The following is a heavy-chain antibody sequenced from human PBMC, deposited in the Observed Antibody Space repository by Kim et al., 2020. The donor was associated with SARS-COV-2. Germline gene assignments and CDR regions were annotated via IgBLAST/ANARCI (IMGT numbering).Heavy chain of an antibody. CDR2: INHSGST. V-gene: IGHV4-34*01. CDR3: ARLTRSQYSSSWYKGNWFDP. J-gene: IGHJ5*02. D-gene: IGHD6-13*01. Sequence: SETLSLTCAVYGGSFSGYYWSWIRQPPGKGLEWIGEINHSGSTNYNPSLKSRVTISVDTSKNQFSLKLSSVTAADTAVYYCARLTRSQYSSSWYKGNWFDPWGQGTLVTVSS. CDR1: GGSFSGYY.